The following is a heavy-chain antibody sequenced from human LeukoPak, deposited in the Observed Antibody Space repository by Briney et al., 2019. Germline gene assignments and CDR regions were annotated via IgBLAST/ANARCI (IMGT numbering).Heavy chain of an antibody. CDR2: ISSSSSYI. D-gene: IGHD3-16*01. V-gene: IGHV3-21*04. CDR1: GFTFSSYS. CDR3: ARERGSYYFDY. Sequence: PGGSLRLSCAASGFTFSSYSMNWVRQAPGKGLEWVSSISSSSSYIYYADSVKGRFTISRDNSKNTLYLQMNSLRAEDTAMYYCARERGSYYFDYWGQGTLVTVSS. J-gene: IGHJ4*02.